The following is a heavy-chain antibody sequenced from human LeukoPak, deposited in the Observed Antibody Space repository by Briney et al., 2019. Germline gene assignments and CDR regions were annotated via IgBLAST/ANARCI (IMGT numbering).Heavy chain of an antibody. J-gene: IGHJ4*02. CDR3: ARGPTSIWSGYYPSPNFDY. D-gene: IGHD3-3*01. CDR1: GFTFSSYG. Sequence: PGGSLRLSCAASGFTFSSYGMHWVRQAPGKGLEWVAVIWYDGSNKYYADSVKGRFTISRDNSKNTLYLQMNSLRAEDTAVYYCARGPTSIWSGYYPSPNFDYWGQGTLVTVSS. CDR2: IWYDGSNK. V-gene: IGHV3-33*01.